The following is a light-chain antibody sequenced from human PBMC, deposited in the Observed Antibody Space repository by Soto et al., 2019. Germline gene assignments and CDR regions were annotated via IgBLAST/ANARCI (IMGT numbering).Light chain of an antibody. CDR3: SSYTTGNTRQIV. V-gene: IGLV2-14*03. Sequence: QSALTQPASVSGSPGQSITISCTGTSSDVGGYNYVSWYQHHPGKAPKLMIFDVSNRPSGVSNRFSGSKSGNTASLTISGLQPEDEADDYCSSYTTGNTRQIVFGTGTKVTVL. CDR2: DVS. J-gene: IGLJ1*01. CDR1: SSDVGGYNY.